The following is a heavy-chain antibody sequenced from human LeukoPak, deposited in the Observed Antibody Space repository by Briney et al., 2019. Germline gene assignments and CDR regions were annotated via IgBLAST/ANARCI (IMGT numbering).Heavy chain of an antibody. CDR1: GGSISSSNR. Sequence: SETLSLTCAVSGGSISSSNRWSRVRQPPGKGLEWIGEIYHSGSTNYNPSLKSRVTISVDTSKNQFSLKLSSVTAADTAVYYCARGQGGSYYRLDYWGQGTLVTVSS. CDR2: IYHSGST. D-gene: IGHD1-26*01. V-gene: IGHV4-4*02. CDR3: ARGQGGSYYRLDY. J-gene: IGHJ4*02.